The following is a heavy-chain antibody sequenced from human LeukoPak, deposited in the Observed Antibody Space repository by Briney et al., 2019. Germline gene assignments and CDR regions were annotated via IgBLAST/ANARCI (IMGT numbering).Heavy chain of an antibody. CDR2: ISGSGGST. CDR1: GFTFSSYA. Sequence: GGSLRLPCAASGFTFSSYAMSWVRQAPGKGLEWVSAISGSGGSTYYADSVKGRFTISRDNSKNTLYLQMNSLRAEDTAVYYCAKTGSGYYYFDYWGQGTLVPVSS. V-gene: IGHV3-23*01. D-gene: IGHD3-22*01. J-gene: IGHJ4*02. CDR3: AKTGSGYYYFDY.